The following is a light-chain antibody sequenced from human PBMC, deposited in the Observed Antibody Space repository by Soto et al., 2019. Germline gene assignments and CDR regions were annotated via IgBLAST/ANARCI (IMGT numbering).Light chain of an antibody. CDR1: QSVSSSY. CDR2: GAS. J-gene: IGKJ2*01. V-gene: IGKV3-20*01. CDR3: HQYGSLYT. Sequence: EIVFTQSPGTLSLSPGERATLSCRASQSVSSSYLAWYQQKPGQAPRLLIYGASSRATGIPDRFSGSGSGTDFTLTISRLEPEDFEVYYCHQYGSLYTFGQGTKLEIK.